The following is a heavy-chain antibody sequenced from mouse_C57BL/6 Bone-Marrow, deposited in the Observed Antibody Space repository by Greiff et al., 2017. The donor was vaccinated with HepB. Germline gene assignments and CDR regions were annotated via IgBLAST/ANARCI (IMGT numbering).Heavy chain of an antibody. CDR3: ARSPLYFDY. J-gene: IGHJ2*01. Sequence: QVQLQQSGAELVRPGTSVKVSCKASGYAFTNYLIEWVKQRPGQGLEWIGVINPGSGGTNYNEKFKGKATLTADKSSSTAYMQLSSLKSEDSAVYFCARSPLYFDYWGQGTTLTVSS. CDR2: INPGSGGT. CDR1: GYAFTNYL. V-gene: IGHV1-54*01.